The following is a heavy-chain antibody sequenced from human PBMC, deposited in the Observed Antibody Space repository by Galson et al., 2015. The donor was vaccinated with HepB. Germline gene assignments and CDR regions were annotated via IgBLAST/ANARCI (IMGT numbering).Heavy chain of an antibody. CDR1: GFTFNDYR. D-gene: IGHD2-21*01. CDR2: ISRNSKVI. V-gene: IGHV3-48*02. CDR3: VRDGGDGYNYFDL. Sequence: LRLSCAASGFTFNDYRMNWVRQAPGKGLEWIAYISRNSKVIHYTDSAKGRFTVSRDNAKNSLYLQLDSLRDGDTALCYCVRDGGDGYNYFDLWGQGTLVTVSS. J-gene: IGHJ5*02.